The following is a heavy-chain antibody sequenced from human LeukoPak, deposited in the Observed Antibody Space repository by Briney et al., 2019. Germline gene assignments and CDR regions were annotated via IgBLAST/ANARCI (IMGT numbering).Heavy chain of an antibody. D-gene: IGHD2-15*01. CDR3: ARVRCSGGSCPYYYYMDV. CDR2: IHYSGST. CDR1: GGSISSSSYY. Sequence: PSETLSLTCTVSGGSISSSSYYWAWIRQPPGKGLEWIGSIHYSGSTYYNPSLQSRVTISIDTSKNQFSLKLRFVTAADTAVYYCARVRCSGGSCPYYYYMDVWGKGTTVTVSS. V-gene: IGHV4-39*07. J-gene: IGHJ6*03.